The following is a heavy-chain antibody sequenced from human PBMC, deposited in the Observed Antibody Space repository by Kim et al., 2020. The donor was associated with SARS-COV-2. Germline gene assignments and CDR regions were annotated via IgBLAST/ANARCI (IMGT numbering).Heavy chain of an antibody. CDR2: INSDGSST. Sequence: GGSLRLSCAASGFTFSDYFMHWVRQAPGKGLVWVSRINSDGSSTTYADSVKGRFTVSRDNAKNTVYLQMNSLRTDDTAVYYCTRAYWYFDLWGRGTLVTV. CDR1: GFTFSDYF. CDR3: TRAYWYFDL. V-gene: IGHV3-74*01. J-gene: IGHJ2*01. D-gene: IGHD2-21*01.